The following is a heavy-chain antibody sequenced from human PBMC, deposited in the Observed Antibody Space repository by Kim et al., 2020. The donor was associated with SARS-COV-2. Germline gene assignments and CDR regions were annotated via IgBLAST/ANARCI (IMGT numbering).Heavy chain of an antibody. J-gene: IGHJ3*02. V-gene: IGHV1-69*01. D-gene: IGHD3-10*01. CDR2: A. CDR3: ASQGVPNAFDI. Sequence: ANYAQKFQGRVTITADESTSTAYMELSSLRSEDTAVYYCASQGVPNAFDIWGQGTMVTVSS.